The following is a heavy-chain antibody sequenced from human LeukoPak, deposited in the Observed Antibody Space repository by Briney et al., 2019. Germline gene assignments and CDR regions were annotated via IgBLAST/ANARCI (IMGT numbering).Heavy chain of an antibody. Sequence: GGSLRLSCAASGFTFKNYGMHWVRQAPGKGLQWVAFIRDEGSNRFYANYVEGRFTISRDNSKNTVFLQMNSLTAEDTAVYYCXXXXXHSSWYTFYYYYMDVWGKGTTVTVSS. D-gene: IGHD6-13*01. CDR1: GFTFKNYG. J-gene: IGHJ6*03. V-gene: IGHV3-30*02. CDR2: IRDEGSNR. CDR3: XXXXXHSSWYTFYYYYMDV.